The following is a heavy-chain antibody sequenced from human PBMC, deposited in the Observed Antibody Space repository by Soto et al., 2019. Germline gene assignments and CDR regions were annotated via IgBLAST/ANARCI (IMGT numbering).Heavy chain of an antibody. V-gene: IGHV3-74*03. CDR3: TSSGGHSAINAFDF. D-gene: IGHD2-2*01. Sequence: DVQLVESGGGSAQPGGSLTLSCEASGFSFSSHWMHWVRQAPGRGLVWVSRINSDGSDTMYADSVKGRFTISRDNAKNTVSLQMNGLRAEDTVLYYCTSSGGHSAINAFDFCGQGAMVTVSS. CDR2: INSDGSDT. J-gene: IGHJ3*01. CDR1: GFSFSSHW.